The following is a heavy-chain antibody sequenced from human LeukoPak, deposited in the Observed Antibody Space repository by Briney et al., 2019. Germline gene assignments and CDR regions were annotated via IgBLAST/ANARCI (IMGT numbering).Heavy chain of an antibody. J-gene: IGHJ6*02. CDR3: AKDLGSFCRSTSCYVYGMDV. D-gene: IGHD2-2*01. Sequence: GGSLRLSCAASGFSFSNYGMHWVRQAPGKGLEWVAVITYDGLTKYYADSVKGRFTISRDSSENRLHLQTSSLRTEDTAVYYCAKDLGSFCRSTSCYVYGMDVWGQGTTVTVSS. CDR1: GFSFSNYG. CDR2: ITYDGLTK. V-gene: IGHV3-30*18.